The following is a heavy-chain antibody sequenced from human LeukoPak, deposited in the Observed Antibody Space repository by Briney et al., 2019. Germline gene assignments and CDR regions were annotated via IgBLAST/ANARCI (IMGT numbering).Heavy chain of an antibody. D-gene: IGHD3-10*01. CDR2: ISYDGSNK. CDR1: GFTFSSYG. Sequence: GSLRLSCAASGFTFSSYGMHWVRQAPGKGLEWVAVISYDGSNKYYADSVKGRFTISRDNSKNTLYLQMNSLRAEDTAVYYCARKNPGEYYFDYWGQGTLVTVSS. V-gene: IGHV3-30*03. J-gene: IGHJ4*02. CDR3: ARKNPGEYYFDY.